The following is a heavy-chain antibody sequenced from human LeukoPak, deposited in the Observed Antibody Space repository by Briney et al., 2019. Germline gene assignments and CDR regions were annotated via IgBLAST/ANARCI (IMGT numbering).Heavy chain of an antibody. J-gene: IGHJ4*02. CDR3: AGGRDAGYYFDY. D-gene: IGHD6-25*01. CDR1: GYTFTGYY. V-gene: IGHV1-2*06. CDR2: INPNSGGT. Sequence: ASVKVSCKASGYTFTGYYMHWVRQAPGQGLEWMGRINPNSGGTNYAQKFQGRVTVTRDTSISTAYMELSRLRSDDTAVYYCAGGRDAGYYFDYWGQGTLVTVSS.